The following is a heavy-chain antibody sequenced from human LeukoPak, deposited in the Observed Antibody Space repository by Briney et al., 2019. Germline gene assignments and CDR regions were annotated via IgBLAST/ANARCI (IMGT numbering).Heavy chain of an antibody. V-gene: IGHV1-69*13. D-gene: IGHD3-3*02. CDR3: ARGPHFTPYYFDY. Sequence: SVNVSCKASGGTFSSHAISWVRQAPGQGLEWMGGIIPIFGTANYAQKFQGRVTITADESTSTAYMELSSLRSEDTAVYYCARGPHFTPYYFDYWGQGTLVTVSS. J-gene: IGHJ4*02. CDR2: IIPIFGTA. CDR1: GGTFSSHA.